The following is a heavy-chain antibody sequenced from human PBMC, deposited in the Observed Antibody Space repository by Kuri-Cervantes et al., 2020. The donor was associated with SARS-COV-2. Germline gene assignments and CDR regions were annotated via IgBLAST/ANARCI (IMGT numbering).Heavy chain of an antibody. D-gene: IGHD1-26*01. Sequence: GGSLRLSCAASGFTFSSYAMHWVRQAPGKGLEWVAVISYDGSNKYYADSVKGRFTISRDNSKNTLYLQMNSLRAEDTAVYYCAREGWELLDYWGQGTLVTVSS. J-gene: IGHJ4*02. CDR3: AREGWELLDY. V-gene: IGHV3-30-3*01. CDR1: GFTFSSYA. CDR2: ISYDGSNK.